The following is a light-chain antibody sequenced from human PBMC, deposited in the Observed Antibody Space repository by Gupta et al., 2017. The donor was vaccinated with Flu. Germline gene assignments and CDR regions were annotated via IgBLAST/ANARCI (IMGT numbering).Light chain of an antibody. CDR3: SSYTNANTVVV. Sequence: ITCTVTSSDIGGYDYVSWYQQHPGKAPNLLLFDVSRRPAGSADRFSGSRSGTTASLTTSGLLAEEEAFYYCSSYTNANTVVVFGGGTKLTVL. CDR1: SSDIGGYDY. V-gene: IGLV2-14*03. J-gene: IGLJ2*01. CDR2: DVS.